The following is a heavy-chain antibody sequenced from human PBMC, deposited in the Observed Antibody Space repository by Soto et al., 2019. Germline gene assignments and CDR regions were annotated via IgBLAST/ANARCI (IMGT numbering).Heavy chain of an antibody. J-gene: IGHJ6*02. V-gene: IGHV4-39*01. CDR3: ARLNGGNYKNYYYGMDV. D-gene: IGHD4-4*01. CDR1: GGSISSGSYN. Sequence: SETLSLTCTVSGGSISSGSYNWGWIRQPPGKGLEWIGSIYYSGSTYYNPSLKSRVTISVDTSKNQFSLKLSSVTAADTAVYYCARLNGGNYKNYYYGMDVWGQGTTVT. CDR2: IYYSGST.